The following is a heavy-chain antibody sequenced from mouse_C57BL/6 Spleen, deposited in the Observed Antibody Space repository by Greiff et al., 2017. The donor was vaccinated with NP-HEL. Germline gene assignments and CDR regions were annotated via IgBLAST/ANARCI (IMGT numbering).Heavy chain of an antibody. CDR2: INPSSGYT. J-gene: IGHJ2*01. V-gene: IGHV1-7*01. D-gene: IGHD2-2*01. CDR1: GYTFTSYW. Sequence: QVQLKQSGAELAKPGASVKLSCKASGYTFTSYWMHWVKQRPGQGLEWIGYINPSSGYTKYNQKFKDKATLTADKSSSTAYMQLSSLTYEDSAVYYCARYGYDASYYFDYWGQGTTLTVSS. CDR3: ARYGYDASYYFDY.